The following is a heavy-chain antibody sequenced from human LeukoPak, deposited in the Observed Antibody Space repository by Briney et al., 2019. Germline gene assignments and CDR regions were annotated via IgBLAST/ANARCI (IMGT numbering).Heavy chain of an antibody. Sequence: SETLSLTCTVSGGSISYYWSWIRQPAGKGLEWIGRIYTSGSTNYNPSLKSRVTISVDTSKNQFSLKLSSVTAADTAVYYCARDSGSYFSRDAFDIWGQGTMVTVSS. D-gene: IGHD1-26*01. J-gene: IGHJ3*02. CDR2: IYTSGST. V-gene: IGHV4-4*07. CDR3: ARDSGSYFSRDAFDI. CDR1: GGSISYY.